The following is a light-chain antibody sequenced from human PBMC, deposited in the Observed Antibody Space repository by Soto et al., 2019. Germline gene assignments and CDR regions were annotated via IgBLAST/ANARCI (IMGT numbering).Light chain of an antibody. CDR3: QQYGSSPRT. Sequence: EIVLTQSPGTLSLSPGERATLSCRASQSVSSSYLAWYQQKHGQAPRLRIYGASSRATGIPDRFSGSGSGTDFTLTISRLEPEDFAVYYCQQYGSSPRTFGQGTKLEIK. CDR1: QSVSSSY. V-gene: IGKV3-20*01. CDR2: GAS. J-gene: IGKJ2*01.